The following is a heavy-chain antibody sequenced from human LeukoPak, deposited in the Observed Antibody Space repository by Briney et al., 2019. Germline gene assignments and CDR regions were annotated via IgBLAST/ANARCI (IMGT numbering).Heavy chain of an antibody. CDR2: INAGNGNT. V-gene: IGHV1-3*01. CDR3: ARGRLLWFGELFYQFDY. J-gene: IGHJ4*02. Sequence: GASVKVSCKASGYTFTSYAMHWVRQAPGQRLEWMGWINAGNGNTKYSQKFQGRVTITRDTSASTAYMELSSLRSEDTAVYYCARGRLLWFGELFYQFDYWGQGTLVTVSS. CDR1: GYTFTSYA. D-gene: IGHD3-10*01.